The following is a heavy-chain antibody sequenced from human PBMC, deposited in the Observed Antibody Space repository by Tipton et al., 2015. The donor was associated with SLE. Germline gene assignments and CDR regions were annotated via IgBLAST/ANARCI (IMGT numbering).Heavy chain of an antibody. J-gene: IGHJ4*02. CDR1: GASISSNY. D-gene: IGHD1-1*01. CDR2: ISYSGSP. V-gene: IGHV4-59*12. CDR3: ERDLHWKLDY. Sequence: TLSLTCSVSGASISSNYWSWIRQPPGKGLEWIGYISYSGSPNYNPSLKSRVTISVDSSKNQFSLKLSSVTAADTAVYYCERDLHWKLDYWGQGTLVTVSS.